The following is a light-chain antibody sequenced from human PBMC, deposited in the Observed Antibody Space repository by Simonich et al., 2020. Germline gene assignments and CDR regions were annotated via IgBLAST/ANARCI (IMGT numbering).Light chain of an antibody. J-gene: IGKJ5*01. V-gene: IGKV2-28*01. CDR1: QSLLHSNGYTY. CDR3: MQALQTIT. CDR2: LGS. Sequence: DIVMPQSPLSLPVTPGEPASISCRSSQSLLHSNGYTYLDWYLQKPGQSPQLLIYLGSNRASGVPDRFSGSGSGTDFTLKISRVEAEDVGVYYCMQALQTITFGQGTRLEIK.